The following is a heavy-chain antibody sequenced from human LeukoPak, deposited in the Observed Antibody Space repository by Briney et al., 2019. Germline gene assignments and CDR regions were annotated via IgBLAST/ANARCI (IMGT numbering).Heavy chain of an antibody. Sequence: SETLSLTCTVSGGSISSGDYYWSWIRQPPGKGLEWIGYIYYSGSTYYNPSLKSRVTISVDTSKNQFSLKLSSVTAADTAVYYCARRKDIVVVPAARGAFDIWGQGTMVTVSS. CDR3: ARRKDIVVVPAARGAFDI. CDR1: GGSISSGDYY. CDR2: IYYSGST. J-gene: IGHJ3*02. D-gene: IGHD2-2*01. V-gene: IGHV4-30-4*01.